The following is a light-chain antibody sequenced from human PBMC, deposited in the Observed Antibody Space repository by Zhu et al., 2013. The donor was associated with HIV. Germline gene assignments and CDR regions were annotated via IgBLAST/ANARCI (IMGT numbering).Light chain of an antibody. Sequence: DIVLTQSPGTLSLSPGERATLSCRASQSVSSNLAWYQQKPGQAPRLLIYGASTRATDIPARFIGGGSGTEFTLTISRLEPEDCAVYYCQQYETSRFFGQGTKLEI. J-gene: IGKJ2*01. V-gene: IGKV3-20*01. CDR3: QQYETSRF. CDR2: GAS. CDR1: QSVSSN.